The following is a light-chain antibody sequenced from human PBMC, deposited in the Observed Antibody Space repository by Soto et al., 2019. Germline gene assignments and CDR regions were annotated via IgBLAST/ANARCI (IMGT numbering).Light chain of an antibody. CDR1: QGVGRN. V-gene: IGKV3-15*01. CDR3: QEYSEWPLFT. Sequence: EIVVTQSPGILSVSPGDRATLSCRASQGVGRNLAWYQQKPGQAPTLLIYAASTRATGLPARFSGSGSGTDFTLTISSLQSEDFAVYYCQEYSEWPLFTFGPGTRVDIK. CDR2: AAS. J-gene: IGKJ3*01.